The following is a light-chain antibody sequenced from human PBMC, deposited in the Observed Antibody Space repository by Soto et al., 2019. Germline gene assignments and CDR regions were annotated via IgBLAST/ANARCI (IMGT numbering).Light chain of an antibody. CDR1: QTISSW. CDR2: TPS. J-gene: IGKJ1*01. Sequence: DIQMTQSPSTLSGSVGDRVTITCRASQTISSWLSWYQQKPGKAPKLLIYTPSILENGVPSRFSGSGSGTEFTLSISSLQPDDVATYYCHQYNSYWTFGQGTKVDIK. V-gene: IGKV1-5*03. CDR3: HQYNSYWT.